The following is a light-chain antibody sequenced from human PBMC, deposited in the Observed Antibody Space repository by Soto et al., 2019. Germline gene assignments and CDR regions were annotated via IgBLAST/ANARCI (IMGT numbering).Light chain of an antibody. CDR3: QQYGSSGT. Sequence: EIVLTQSPATLSVSPGERATLSCRATETVSTNLAWFQRKAGQPPRLLIYGSSNRATGIPDRFSGSGSGTDFTLTISRLEPEDFAVYYCQQYGSSGTFGQGTKVDIK. CDR1: ETVSTN. J-gene: IGKJ1*01. CDR2: GSS. V-gene: IGKV3-20*01.